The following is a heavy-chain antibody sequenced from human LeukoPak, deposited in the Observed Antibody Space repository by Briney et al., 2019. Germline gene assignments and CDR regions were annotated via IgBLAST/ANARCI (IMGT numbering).Heavy chain of an antibody. CDR1: GGSISSYY. V-gene: IGHV4-59*08. J-gene: IGHJ6*02. CDR2: IYYSGST. D-gene: IGHD3-22*01. CDR3: ARHRGGDYYDSSSTARYGMDV. Sequence: LETLSLTCTVSGGSISSYYWSWIRQPPGKGLEWIGYIYYSGSTNYNPSLKSRVTISVDTSKNQFSLKLSSVTAADTAVYYCARHRGGDYYDSSSTARYGMDVWGQGTTVTVTS.